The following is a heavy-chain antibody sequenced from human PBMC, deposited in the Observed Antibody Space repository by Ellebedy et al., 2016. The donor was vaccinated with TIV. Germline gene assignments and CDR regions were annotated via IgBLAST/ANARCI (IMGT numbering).Heavy chain of an antibody. CDR3: AKARGSSVIDYNYFGMDV. V-gene: IGHV3-23*01. J-gene: IGHJ6*02. CDR1: GFNLNVHW. Sequence: GESLKISXAASGFNLNVHWTYLVRQAPGKGVELVSGIGDTAHNTYYVDSVKGRFTISRDNSGNTLYLQMNSLRAEDTAVYYCAKARGSSVIDYNYFGMDVWGQGTTVTVSS. CDR2: IGDTAHNT. D-gene: IGHD2-21*01.